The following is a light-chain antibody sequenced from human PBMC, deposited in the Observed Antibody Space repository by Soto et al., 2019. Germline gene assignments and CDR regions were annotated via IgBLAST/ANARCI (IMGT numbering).Light chain of an antibody. CDR1: SSNIGAGYD. Sequence: QAVVTQPPSVSGAPGQRVTISCLGSSSNIGAGYDVHWYQQLPGTAPKLLIYGNGIRPSGVPDRFSGSKSGTSASLAITGLQAEDEADYYCQSYDSSLSAYVFGTGTKVTVL. CDR2: GNG. J-gene: IGLJ1*01. CDR3: QSYDSSLSAYV. V-gene: IGLV1-40*01.